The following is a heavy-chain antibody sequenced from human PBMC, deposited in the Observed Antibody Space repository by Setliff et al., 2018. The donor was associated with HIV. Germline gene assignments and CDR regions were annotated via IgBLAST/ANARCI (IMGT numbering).Heavy chain of an antibody. CDR1: GFTFSSYS. J-gene: IGHJ3*02. Sequence: GGSLRLSCAASGFTFSSYSMNWVRQAPXKXLEWVSSISSSSSYIYYADTVXGRFTISRDNAKNSLYLQMNSLTAEDTAVYYCARAFDSPGWSYFEAFDIWGQGTMVTVXS. CDR2: ISSSSSYI. V-gene: IGHV3-21*01. CDR3: ARAFDSPGWSYFEAFDI. D-gene: IGHD3-22*01.